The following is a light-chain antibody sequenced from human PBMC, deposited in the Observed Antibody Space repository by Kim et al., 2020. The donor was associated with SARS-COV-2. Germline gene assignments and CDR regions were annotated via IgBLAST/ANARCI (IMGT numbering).Light chain of an antibody. J-gene: IGLJ2*01. V-gene: IGLV2-14*01. CDR3: SSFTTTSTLV. Sequence: GQSITISCSGTSTDVGTFNYVSWYQQHPGKAPKVIIYEVSERPSGVSNRFSGSKSGDTAYLTISGLQTEDEAEYYCSSFTTTSTLVFGGGTKVTVL. CDR2: EVS. CDR1: STDVGTFNY.